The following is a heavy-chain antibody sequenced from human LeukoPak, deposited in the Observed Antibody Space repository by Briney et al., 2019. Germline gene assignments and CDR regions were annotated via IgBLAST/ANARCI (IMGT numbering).Heavy chain of an antibody. CDR1: GYTFTGYY. CDR2: IYPGDSDT. Sequence: KVSCKASGYTFTGYYMHWVRQMPGKGLEWMGIIYPGDSDTRYSPSFQGQVTISADKSISTAYLQWSSLKASDTAMYYCARSRYYYDSSGYFSWFDPWGQGTLVTVSS. J-gene: IGHJ5*02. V-gene: IGHV5-51*01. D-gene: IGHD3-22*01. CDR3: ARSRYYYDSSGYFSWFDP.